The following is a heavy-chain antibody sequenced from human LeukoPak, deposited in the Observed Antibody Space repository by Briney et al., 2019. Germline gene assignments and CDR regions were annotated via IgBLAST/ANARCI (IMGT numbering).Heavy chain of an antibody. V-gene: IGHV1-3*01. CDR1: QYTFTDYA. Sequence: ASVKVSCKASQYTFTDYAVHWVRQAPGQRLEWMGWIDAGNGKTKYSQSFQGRVTIIRDTSATTAYMELSSLTSEDTAIYYCARDPEGDDSSGLGRDYWGQGTLVTVSS. CDR2: IDAGNGKT. D-gene: IGHD3-22*01. J-gene: IGHJ4*02. CDR3: ARDPEGDDSSGLGRDY.